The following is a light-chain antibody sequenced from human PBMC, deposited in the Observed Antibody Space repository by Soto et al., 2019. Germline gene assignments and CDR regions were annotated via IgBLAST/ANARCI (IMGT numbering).Light chain of an antibody. CDR2: AAS. CDR1: QSILNY. Sequence: DIQMTQSPSSLSASVGDRVTITCRASQSILNYLNWYQQKPGKAPKVLIHAASNSENGVPSRFSGSGSGTDFTLTISSLQPEDFATYYCQQSSKTPVTFGPGTKVDIK. V-gene: IGKV1-39*01. J-gene: IGKJ3*01. CDR3: QQSSKTPVT.